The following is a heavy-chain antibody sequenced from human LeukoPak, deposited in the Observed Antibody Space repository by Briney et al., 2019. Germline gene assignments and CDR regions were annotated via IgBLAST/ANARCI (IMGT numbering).Heavy chain of an antibody. V-gene: IGHV1-18*01. D-gene: IGHD3-3*01. Sequence: EASVKVSCKASGYTFTNYGISWVRQAPGQGLEWMGWISIYNGNTDYAQKLRGRVTMTTDTSTSTAYMELRSLRSDDTAVYYCARITYDFWSGYYMPDDRWGQGTLVTVSS. CDR3: ARITYDFWSGYYMPDDR. CDR2: ISIYNGNT. CDR1: GYTFTNYG. J-gene: IGHJ5*02.